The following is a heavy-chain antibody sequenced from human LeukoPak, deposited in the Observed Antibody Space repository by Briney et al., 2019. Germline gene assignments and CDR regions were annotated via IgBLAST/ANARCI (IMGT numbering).Heavy chain of an antibody. CDR3: ARPRYCRTASCPWYFDL. D-gene: IGHD2-2*01. CDR2: IGWNGDTI. CDR1: GSTFLIDA. J-gene: IGHJ2*01. Sequence: GGSLRPSGPPAGSTFLIDARPWARHVQGRGRGWVAGIGWNGDTIHYADSVKGRFTISRDNAKNSLYLQMNSLRVEDTAVYYCARPRYCRTASCPWYFDLWGRGTLVTVAS. V-gene: IGHV3-9*01.